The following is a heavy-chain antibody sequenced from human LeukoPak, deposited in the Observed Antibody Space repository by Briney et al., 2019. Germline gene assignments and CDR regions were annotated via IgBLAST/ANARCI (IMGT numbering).Heavy chain of an antibody. Sequence: SEKYYVDSVKGRFTISRDNAKNSLYLQMNSLRAEDTAVYYCAREYCSSTSCYPFYYYYGMDVWGQGTTVTVSS. V-gene: IGHV3-7*01. CDR3: AREYCSSTSCYPFYYYYGMDV. J-gene: IGHJ6*02. CDR2: SEK. D-gene: IGHD2-2*01.